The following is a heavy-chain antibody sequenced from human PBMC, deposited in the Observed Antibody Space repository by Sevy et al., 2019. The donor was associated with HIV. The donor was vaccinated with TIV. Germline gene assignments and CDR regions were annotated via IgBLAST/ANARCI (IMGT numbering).Heavy chain of an antibody. J-gene: IGHJ4*02. D-gene: IGHD3-22*01. CDR1: GSTLSQMA. V-gene: IGHV1-24*01. CDR2: FDPEDAET. Sequence: ASVKVSCKVSGSTLSQMAMHWVRQAPGKGLEWMATFDPEDAETIYTQKLQGRVTMTEDTSRDTAYMELSNLRCEDTAVYYCATTKDYYESSGEPFDYWGQGTLVTVSS. CDR3: ATTKDYYESSGEPFDY.